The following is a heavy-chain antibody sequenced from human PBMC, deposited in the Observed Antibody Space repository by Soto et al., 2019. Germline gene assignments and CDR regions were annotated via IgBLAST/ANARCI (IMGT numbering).Heavy chain of an antibody. V-gene: IGHV3-48*01. J-gene: IGHJ3*01. CDR2: ISSSGSTI. D-gene: IGHD3-3*01. CDR3: VKGTFFFFKSGAPPRYDHDV. Sequence: EWVSYISSSGSTIYYADSVKGRFTISRDNDKNSLYLQMNSLRPEDTAVYYCVKGTFFFFKSGAPPRYDHDVRSQG.